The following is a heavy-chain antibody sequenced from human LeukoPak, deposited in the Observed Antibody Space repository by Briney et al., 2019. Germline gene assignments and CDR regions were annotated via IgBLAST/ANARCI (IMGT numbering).Heavy chain of an antibody. CDR1: GDSVSTINGA. V-gene: IGHV6-1*01. CDR3: ARDEGNTGWHTFDI. Sequence: SQTLSLTCGISGDSVSTINGAWNWVRQSPSRGLEWLGRTYYRSKWYYDYAVSVQGRITINPGTSKNQFSLQLSSVTPEDTAVYYCARDEGNTGWHTFDIWGQGTLITVSS. CDR2: TYYRSKWYY. D-gene: IGHD6-19*01. J-gene: IGHJ4*02.